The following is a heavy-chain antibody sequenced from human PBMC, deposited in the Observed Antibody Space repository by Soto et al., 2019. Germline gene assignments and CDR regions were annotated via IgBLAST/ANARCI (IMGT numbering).Heavy chain of an antibody. CDR3: AIILTRVARILGY. CDR2: IKQDGSEK. V-gene: IGHV3-7*03. Sequence: GGSLRLSCAASGFTFSSYWMNWVRQAPGKGLEWVANIKQDGSEKYYVDSVKGRFTISRDNAKNTLYLQMNSLRAEDTAVYYCAIILTRVARILGYWGQGTLVTVFS. CDR1: GFTFSSYW. J-gene: IGHJ4*02. D-gene: IGHD5-12*01.